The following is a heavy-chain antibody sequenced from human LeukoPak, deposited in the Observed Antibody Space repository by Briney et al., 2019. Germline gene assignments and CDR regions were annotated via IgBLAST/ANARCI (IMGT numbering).Heavy chain of an antibody. D-gene: IGHD2-2*01. Sequence: GGSLRLSCAASGFTFSSYWMSWVRQAPGKGLEWVANIKEDGGEKYYVDSVKGRFTISRDNAKNSLYLKMNSLRAEDTAVYYCAREKIVVPAASGPQLDYWGQGTLVTVSS. CDR2: IKEDGGEK. CDR1: GFTFSSYW. CDR3: AREKIVVPAASGPQLDY. V-gene: IGHV3-7*01. J-gene: IGHJ4*02.